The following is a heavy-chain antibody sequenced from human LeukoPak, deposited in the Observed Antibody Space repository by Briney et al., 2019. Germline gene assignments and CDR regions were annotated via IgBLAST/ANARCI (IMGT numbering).Heavy chain of an antibody. CDR3: VRERQDSIGHTGALDF. J-gene: IGHJ3*01. CDR1: GFTFNNHI. CDR2: ITTDGSQT. D-gene: IGHD3-3*02. V-gene: IGHV3-30-3*01. Sequence: PGGSLRLSCAASGFTFNNHIMHWVRQAPGKGLEWVASITTDGSQTFYRGSVKGRFTISRDNSENKLYLHMNIQRAEDTAVYFCVRERQDSIGHTGALDFWGQGTMPSASS.